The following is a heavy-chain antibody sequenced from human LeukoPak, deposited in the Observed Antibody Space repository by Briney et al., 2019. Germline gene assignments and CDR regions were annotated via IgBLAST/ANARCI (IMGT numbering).Heavy chain of an antibody. Sequence: SETLSLTCTVSGDSISSTTYYWGWIRQPPGKGLEWIGSIYSSGSTYYNPSLKSRVTVSADTSNNQVSLKLNSVTAADTAVYYCARVFSGSYYEDAFDIWGQGTMVTVSS. CDR1: GDSISSTTYY. J-gene: IGHJ3*02. CDR3: ARVFSGSYYEDAFDI. CDR2: IYSSGST. D-gene: IGHD3-10*01. V-gene: IGHV4-39*07.